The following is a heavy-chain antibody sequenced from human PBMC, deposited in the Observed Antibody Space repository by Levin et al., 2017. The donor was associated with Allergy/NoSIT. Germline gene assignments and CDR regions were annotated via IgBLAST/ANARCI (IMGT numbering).Heavy chain of an antibody. CDR3: AKAAYGDYVNWFDP. V-gene: IGHV3-23*01. CDR2: IGGRGVST. J-gene: IGHJ5*02. Sequence: PGGSLRLSCATSGFAFSSYAMNWVRQAPGKGLEWVSSIGGRGVSTYYADSVKGRFTISRDNSKNTLYLQMNSLRAEDTAVYYCAKAAYGDYVNWFDPWGQGTLVIVSS. CDR1: GFAFSSYA. D-gene: IGHD4-17*01.